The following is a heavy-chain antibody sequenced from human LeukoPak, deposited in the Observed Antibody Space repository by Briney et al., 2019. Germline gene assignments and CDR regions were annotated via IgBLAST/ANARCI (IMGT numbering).Heavy chain of an antibody. J-gene: IGHJ6*03. CDR1: GGSISSGSYY. D-gene: IGHD3-10*01. Sequence: SETQSLTCTVSGGSISSGSYYWNWIRQPAGKGLEWIGRIYTGGSTNYNPSLKSRVTISVDTSKNQFSLRLSSVTAADTAMYYCARDKDFYGSGYYYYMDVWGKGTTVTISS. CDR3: ARDKDFYGSGYYYYMDV. CDR2: IYTGGST. V-gene: IGHV4-61*02.